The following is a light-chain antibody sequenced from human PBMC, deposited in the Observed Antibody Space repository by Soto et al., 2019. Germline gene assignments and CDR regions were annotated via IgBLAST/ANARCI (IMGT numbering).Light chain of an antibody. Sequence: QSVLTQPASASGSPGQSITISCTGTSSDVGAYNYVSWYQQYPGKAPKLMIYDVSNRPAGVSNRFSGSKSGNTASLTISGLQEEDEADYYCSSDTRSHSDVFGPGTKLTVL. CDR2: DVS. V-gene: IGLV2-14*01. CDR1: SSDVGAYNY. J-gene: IGLJ1*01. CDR3: SSDTRSHSDV.